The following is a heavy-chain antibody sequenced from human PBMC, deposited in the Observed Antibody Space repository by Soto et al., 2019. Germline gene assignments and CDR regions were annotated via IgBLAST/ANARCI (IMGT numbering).Heavy chain of an antibody. CDR3: TRDVGFCSGTSCYAVAGWFDP. V-gene: IGHV1-46*03. D-gene: IGHD2-2*01. CDR2: INPSGGST. J-gene: IGHJ5*02. Sequence: QVQLVQSGAEVKKPGASVKVSCRASGYTFTSYYMHWVRQAPGQGLEWKGIINPSGGSTSYAQKFQGRVTLTRDTSTSTVYMALSSLRSEDTAVYYCTRDVGFCSGTSCYAVAGWFDPWGQGTLVTVSS. CDR1: GYTFTSYY.